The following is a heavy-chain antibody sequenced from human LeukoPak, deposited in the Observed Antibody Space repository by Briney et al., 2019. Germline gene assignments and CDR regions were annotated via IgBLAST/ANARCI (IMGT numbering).Heavy chain of an antibody. CDR2: ISGSGGRT. J-gene: IGHJ3*01. Sequence: GGSLRLSCAVSGFTFSTYAMSWVRQAPGKGLEWVSGISGSGGRTYYADSVKGRFTISRDNSKNTLYLQMNSLRAEDTAVYYCAKGSRAYNYGLDAFDVWGQGTMVTVSS. V-gene: IGHV3-23*01. CDR1: GFTFSTYA. D-gene: IGHD5-18*01. CDR3: AKGSRAYNYGLDAFDV.